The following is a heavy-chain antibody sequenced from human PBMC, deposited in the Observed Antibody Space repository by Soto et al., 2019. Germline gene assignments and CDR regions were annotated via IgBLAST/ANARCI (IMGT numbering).Heavy chain of an antibody. CDR1: GGSVSGDKNY. Sequence: QMQLQESGPGLVKPSETLSLTCSVSGGSVSGDKNYWSWIRQSPGKGLEWIGFISYSGATIYNPSLKSRLTISVDRSKNQFSLRLSSVTASDTALYYCATSPRFAFDFWGQGTTVIVSS. CDR2: ISYSGAT. D-gene: IGHD3-16*01. V-gene: IGHV4-61*01. CDR3: ATSPRFAFDF. J-gene: IGHJ3*01.